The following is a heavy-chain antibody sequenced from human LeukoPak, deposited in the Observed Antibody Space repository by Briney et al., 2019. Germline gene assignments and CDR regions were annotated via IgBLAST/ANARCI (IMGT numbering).Heavy chain of an antibody. D-gene: IGHD6-19*01. CDR3: ARDAVIIGYNSGWYGTGAFDI. J-gene: IGHJ3*02. CDR2: IIPIFGTA. CDR1: GGTFSSYA. V-gene: IGHV1-69*05. Sequence: EASVKVSCKASGGTFSSYAISWVRQAPGQGLEWMGGIIPIFGTANYAQKFQGRVTMTRDTSSSTVYMELSSLRSEDTAVYYCARDAVIIGYNSGWYGTGAFDIWGQGTMVTVSS.